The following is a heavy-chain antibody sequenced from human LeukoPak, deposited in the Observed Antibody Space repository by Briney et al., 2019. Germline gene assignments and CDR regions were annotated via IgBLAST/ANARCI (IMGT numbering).Heavy chain of an antibody. V-gene: IGHV3-64*01. CDR2: ISGNGGST. J-gene: IGHJ6*03. CDR3: ARAGVIRYVAWLINYYMDV. Sequence: GGSLRLSCAASGFTFTNHAMQWVRQAPGKGLEYVSAISGNGGSTYYANSVKGRFTISRDNSKNTVYLQMDSLRAEDMAVYYCARAGVIRYVAWLINYYMDVWGKGPRSPSP. CDR1: GFTFTNHA. D-gene: IGHD3-9*01.